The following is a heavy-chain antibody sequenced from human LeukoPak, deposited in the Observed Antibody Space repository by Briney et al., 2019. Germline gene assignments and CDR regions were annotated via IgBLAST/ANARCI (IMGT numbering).Heavy chain of an antibody. V-gene: IGHV1-8*01. CDR2: MNPNSGNT. J-gene: IGHJ6*03. CDR1: GSTFTIYD. CDR3: AREASGSYYMDV. Sequence: ASVKVSCKASGSTFTIYDINWVRQATGQGLEWMGWMNPNSGNTGYAQKFQGRVTMTRNTSISTAYMELSSLRSEDTAVYYCAREASGSYYMDVWGKGTTVTVSS. D-gene: IGHD3-10*01.